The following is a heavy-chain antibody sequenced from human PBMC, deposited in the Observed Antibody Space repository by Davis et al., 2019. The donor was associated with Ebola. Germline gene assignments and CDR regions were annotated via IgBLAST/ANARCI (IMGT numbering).Heavy chain of an antibody. Sequence: ASALVSCNASSHISITYGISWVRQAPAHGLEWMGWISTYNDNTHYAQKPQGRVTMTTDTSTSTAYMELRSLRSDDTAVYYCARDRDCSGGSCYCSYYYGMDVWGQGTTVTVSS. V-gene: IGHV1-18*01. J-gene: IGHJ6*02. CDR3: ARDRDCSGGSCYCSYYYGMDV. CDR2: ISTYNDNT. CDR1: SHISITYG. D-gene: IGHD2-15*01.